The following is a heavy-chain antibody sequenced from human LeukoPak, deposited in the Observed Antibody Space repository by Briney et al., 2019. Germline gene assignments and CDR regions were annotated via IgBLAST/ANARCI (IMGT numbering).Heavy chain of an antibody. V-gene: IGHV3-74*01. CDR1: GFTFSNYW. Sequence: GGSLRLSCAASGFTFSNYWMQWVRQAPGKGLVWVAHINSDGSSTNYADSVKGRFTISRDNSNNTLYLQMNSLRAEDTAVYYCAKGSHYYASGSRLDYWGQGTLVTLSS. CDR2: INSDGSST. CDR3: AKGSHYYASGSRLDY. D-gene: IGHD3-10*01. J-gene: IGHJ4*02.